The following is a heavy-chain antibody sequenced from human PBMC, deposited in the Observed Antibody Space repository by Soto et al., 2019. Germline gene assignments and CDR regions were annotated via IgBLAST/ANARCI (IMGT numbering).Heavy chain of an antibody. V-gene: IGHV3-23*01. CDR1: GFTFSSYA. Sequence: GGSLRLSCAASGFTFSSYAMSWVRQAPGKGLEWVSAISGSGGSTYYADSVKGRFTISRDNSKNTLYLQMNSLRAEDTAVYYCAKTFGYYYGSGSYYRDLFDYWGQGTLVTVSS. D-gene: IGHD3-10*01. CDR2: ISGSGGST. J-gene: IGHJ4*02. CDR3: AKTFGYYYGSGSYYRDLFDY.